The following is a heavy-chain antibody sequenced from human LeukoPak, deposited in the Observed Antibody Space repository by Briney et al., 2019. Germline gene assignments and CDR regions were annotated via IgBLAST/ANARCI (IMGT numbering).Heavy chain of an antibody. D-gene: IGHD6-13*01. CDR1: GFTFSSSA. CDR2: ISGGGGST. V-gene: IGHV3-23*01. J-gene: IGHJ4*02. CDR3: ARDRESSSGWLLDY. Sequence: PGGSLRLSCAASGFTFSSSAMTWVRQAPGKGLEWVSTISGGGGSTYYADSVKGRFTISRGNSENTLYLQMNSLRAEDTAVYYCARDRESSSGWLLDYWGQGTLVTVSS.